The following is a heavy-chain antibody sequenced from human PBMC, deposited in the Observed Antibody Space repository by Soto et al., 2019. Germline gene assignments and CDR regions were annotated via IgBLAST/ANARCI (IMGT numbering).Heavy chain of an antibody. CDR2: INTYSGDT. J-gene: IGHJ3*02. Sequence: ASVKVSCKASGYTFTGYFMHWVRQAPGQGLEWMGWINTYSGDTNFAQKFQGRITMTRDTSITTAYMEVSRLRSDDTAVYYCAKNLLVTTPDGFDIWGQGTMVTVS. CDR3: AKNLLVTTPDGFDI. CDR1: GYTFTGYF. V-gene: IGHV1-2*02. D-gene: IGHD1-1*01.